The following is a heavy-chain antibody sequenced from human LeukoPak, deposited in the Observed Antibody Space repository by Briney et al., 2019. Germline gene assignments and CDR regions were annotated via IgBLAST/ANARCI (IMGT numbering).Heavy chain of an antibody. CDR2: INHSGST. CDR3: ARADDSSGFLTYDAFDI. CDR1: GVSFSGYY. Sequence: SETLSLTCSGYGVSFSGYYWSWVRQPPGKGLEWIGEINHSGSTNYNPSLKSRVTISVDTSKNQFSLKLSSVTAADTAVYYCARADDSSGFLTYDAFDIWGQGTMVTVSS. V-gene: IGHV4-34*01. D-gene: IGHD3-22*01. J-gene: IGHJ3*02.